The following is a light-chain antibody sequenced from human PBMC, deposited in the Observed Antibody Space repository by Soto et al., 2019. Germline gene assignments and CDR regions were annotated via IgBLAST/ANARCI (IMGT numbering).Light chain of an antibody. CDR3: QQSYSINSFA. V-gene: IGKV1-39*01. CDR1: QSISNS. Sequence: DIQMTQSPSSLSASVGDRVTITCRASQSISNSLHWYQQKPGKAPNLLIYDASNLQSGVPSRFSGSGSGTYFTLTISSLQPEDFATYYCQQSYSINSFAFGQGTKLEIK. CDR2: DAS. J-gene: IGKJ2*01.